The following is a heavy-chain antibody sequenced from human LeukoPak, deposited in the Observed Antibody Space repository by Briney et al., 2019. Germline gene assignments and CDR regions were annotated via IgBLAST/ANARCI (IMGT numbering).Heavy chain of an antibody. CDR1: GFTFSSYA. Sequence: PGGSLRLSCAASGFTFSSYAMSWVRQAPGKGLEWVSVISGGGTSTYYADSVKGRFTISKDNSRNTLYLQMNSLRAKDTAVYYCAKTFIAVANPIDYWGQGTLVTVSS. CDR3: AKTFIAVANPIDY. J-gene: IGHJ4*02. D-gene: IGHD6-19*01. CDR2: ISGGGTST. V-gene: IGHV3-23*01.